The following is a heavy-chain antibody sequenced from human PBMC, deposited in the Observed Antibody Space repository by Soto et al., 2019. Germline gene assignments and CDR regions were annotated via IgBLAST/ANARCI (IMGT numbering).Heavy chain of an antibody. V-gene: IGHV1-18*01. J-gene: IGHJ6*02. D-gene: IGHD5-12*01. CDR2: ISTYNGDT. CDR3: AREGVAPYYYYGMDV. CDR1: GYTFTRSG. Sequence: QVQLVQSGAEVKKPGASVKVSCKASGYTFTRSGISSVRQAPGQGLEWMGWISTYNGDTNYAQTFQGRVTMTTDTSTSTVHMEVRSLRSDDTAVYYCAREGVAPYYYYGMDVWGQGTPVTVSS.